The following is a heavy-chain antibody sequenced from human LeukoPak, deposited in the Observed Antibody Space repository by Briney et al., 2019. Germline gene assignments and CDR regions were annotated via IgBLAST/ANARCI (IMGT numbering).Heavy chain of an antibody. D-gene: IGHD4-17*01. Sequence: PGGSLRLSCAASGFTFSSYAMSWVRQAPGKGLEWVSEISGGGGNTYHADSVKGRFTISRDNSKNTVYLQMNSLRTEDTAVYYCARGGRDGDNADTPLCWFDPWGQGTLVTVSS. J-gene: IGHJ5*02. CDR3: ARGGRDGDNADTPLCWFDP. CDR1: GFTFSSYA. CDR2: ISGGGGNT. V-gene: IGHV3-23*01.